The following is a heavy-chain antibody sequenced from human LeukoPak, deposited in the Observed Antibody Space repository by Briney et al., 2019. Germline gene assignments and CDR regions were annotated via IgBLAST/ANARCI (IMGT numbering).Heavy chain of an antibody. CDR1: GFTFDDYT. V-gene: IGHV3-43*01. Sequence: SGGSLRLSCAASGFTFDDYTMHWVRQAPGKGLEWVSLISWDGGSTYYADSVKGRFTISRDNSKNSLYLQMNSLRTEDTALYYCAKANSYYYYMDVWGKGTTVTVSS. J-gene: IGHJ6*03. CDR2: ISWDGGST. CDR3: AKANSYYYYMDV.